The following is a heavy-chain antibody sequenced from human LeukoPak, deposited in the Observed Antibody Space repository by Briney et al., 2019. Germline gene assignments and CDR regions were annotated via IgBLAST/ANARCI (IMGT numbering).Heavy chain of an antibody. V-gene: IGHV3-30-3*01. CDR3: ARDPGYSYGLDY. D-gene: IGHD5-18*01. J-gene: IGHJ4*02. Sequence: GGSLRLSCAASGFTFSSYAMHWVRQAPGKGLEWVAVISYDGSNKYYADSVKGRFTISRDNSKNTLYLQMKSLRAEDTAVYYCARDPGYSYGLDYWGQGTLVTVSS. CDR2: ISYDGSNK. CDR1: GFTFSSYA.